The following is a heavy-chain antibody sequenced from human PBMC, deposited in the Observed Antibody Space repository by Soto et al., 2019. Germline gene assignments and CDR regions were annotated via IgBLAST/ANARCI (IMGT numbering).Heavy chain of an antibody. J-gene: IGHJ5*02. CDR2: ISSNGGST. CDR1: GFTFSSYA. V-gene: IGHV3-64D*06. Sequence: PGGSLRLSCSAFGFTFSSYAMHWVRQAPGKGLEYVSAISSNGGSTYYADSVKGRFTISRDNSKNTLYLQMSSLRAEDTAVYYCVKDVEPGITGTTIWFDPWGQGTLVTVSS. CDR3: VKDVEPGITGTTIWFDP. D-gene: IGHD1-7*01.